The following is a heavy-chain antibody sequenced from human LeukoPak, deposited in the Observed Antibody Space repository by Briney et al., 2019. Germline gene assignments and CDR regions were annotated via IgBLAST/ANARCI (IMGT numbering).Heavy chain of an antibody. V-gene: IGHV3-49*04. D-gene: IGHD2-15*01. CDR3: SRAPSCSSGSCYTDPDAFDI. CDR1: GFTFSDYA. CDR2: IRSKSYGGIT. J-gene: IGHJ3*02. Sequence: GGSLRLSCPASGFTFSDYAMAWVRQPEGKGMEWVGFIRSKSYGGITEYAVSVKGRFTISRDDSKCIASLQMNSLKTKGTGVYYSSRAPSCSSGSCYTDPDAFDICGEGREVSSSS.